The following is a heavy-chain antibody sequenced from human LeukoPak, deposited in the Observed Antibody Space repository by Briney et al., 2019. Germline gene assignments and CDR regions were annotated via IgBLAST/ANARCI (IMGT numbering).Heavy chain of an antibody. CDR2: NRSRSTYI. Sequence: PGGSLRLFCPASGFTFSTYSMHWVRQAPGKGLDWVSSNRSRSTYINYADSVKGRFTISRDDPKNSLYLQMNSLRAEDTAVYYCARDGIFDYWGQGTLVTVSS. V-gene: IGHV3-21*01. CDR1: GFTFSTYS. CDR3: ARDGIFDY. J-gene: IGHJ4*02.